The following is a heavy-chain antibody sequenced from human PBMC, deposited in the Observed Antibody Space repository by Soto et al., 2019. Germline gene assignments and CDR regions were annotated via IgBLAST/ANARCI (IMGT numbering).Heavy chain of an antibody. J-gene: IGHJ4*02. CDR1: GFTFSRYA. V-gene: IGHV3-23*01. CDR3: AREWPGGNAFNYFDY. D-gene: IGHD2-15*01. Sequence: SLSLSCAASGFTFSRYAMSWVRQAPGKGLEWVSAISGSGGSTYYADSVKGRFTISRDNSKNTLYLQMNSLRAEDTAVYYCAREWPGGNAFNYFDYWGQGTLVTVS. CDR2: ISGSGGST.